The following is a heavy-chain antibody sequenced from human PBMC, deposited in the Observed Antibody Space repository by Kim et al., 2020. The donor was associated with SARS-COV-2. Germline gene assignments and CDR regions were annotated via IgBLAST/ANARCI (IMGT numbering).Heavy chain of an antibody. D-gene: IGHD2-2*01. CDR3: ARNRYCSSTSCDDAFDI. J-gene: IGHJ3*02. Sequence: VKGRFTISRDNSKNTLYLQMNSLRAEDTAVYYCARNRYCSSTSCDDAFDIWGQGTMVTVSS. V-gene: IGHV3-30*07.